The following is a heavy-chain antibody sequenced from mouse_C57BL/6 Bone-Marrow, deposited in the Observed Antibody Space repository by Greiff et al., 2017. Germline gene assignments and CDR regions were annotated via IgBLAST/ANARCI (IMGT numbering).Heavy chain of an antibody. CDR3: AGGGDFDY. Sequence: QVQLKESGPELVKPGASVKISCKASGYAFSSSWMNWVKQRPGKGLEWIGRIYPGDGDTNYNGKFKGKATLTADKSSSTAYMQLSSLTSEDSAVYFCAGGGDFDYWGQGTTLTVSS. V-gene: IGHV1-82*01. J-gene: IGHJ2*01. CDR1: GYAFSSSW. CDR2: IYPGDGDT.